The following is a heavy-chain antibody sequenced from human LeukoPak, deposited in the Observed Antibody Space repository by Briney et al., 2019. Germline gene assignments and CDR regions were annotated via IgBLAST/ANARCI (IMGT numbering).Heavy chain of an antibody. CDR2: ISWNSGSI. Sequence: GGSLRLSCAASGFTFDDYAMHWVRQAPGKGLEWVSGISWNSGSIGYADSVKGRFTISRDNAKNSLYLQMNSLRAEDTALYYCAKDSGAYYDSSGCFGYWGQGILVTVSS. V-gene: IGHV3-9*01. CDR1: GFTFDDYA. J-gene: IGHJ4*02. CDR3: AKDSGAYYDSSGCFGY. D-gene: IGHD3-22*01.